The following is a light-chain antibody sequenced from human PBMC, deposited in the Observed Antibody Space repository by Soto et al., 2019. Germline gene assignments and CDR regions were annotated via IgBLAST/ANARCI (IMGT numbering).Light chain of an antibody. V-gene: IGKV3-15*01. Sequence: EIVLTQSPATLYVTPGERATISCRASQSVSANLAWYQQKPGQAPRLLISGASTRATGIPARFSGSGSGTEFTLTISSLQSEDFGTYYCQQYNNMWTFGQGTKVDI. J-gene: IGKJ1*01. CDR1: QSVSAN. CDR2: GAS. CDR3: QQYNNMWT.